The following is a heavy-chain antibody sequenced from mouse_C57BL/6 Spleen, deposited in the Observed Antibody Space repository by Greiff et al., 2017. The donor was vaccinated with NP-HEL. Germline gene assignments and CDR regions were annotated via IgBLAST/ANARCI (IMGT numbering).Heavy chain of an antibody. D-gene: IGHD1-1*01. CDR3: ARANYYGREGYYFDY. J-gene: IGHJ2*01. V-gene: IGHV1-4*01. CDR1: GYTFTSYT. CDR2: INPSSGYT. Sequence: VQRVESGAELARPGASVKMSCKASGYTFTSYTMHWVKQRPGQGLEWIGYINPSSGYTKYNQKFKDKATLTADKSSSTAYMQLSSLTSEDSAVYYCARANYYGREGYYFDYWGQGTTLTVSS.